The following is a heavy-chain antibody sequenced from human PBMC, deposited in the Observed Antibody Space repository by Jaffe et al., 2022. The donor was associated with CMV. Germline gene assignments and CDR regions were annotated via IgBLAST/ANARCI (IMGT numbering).Heavy chain of an antibody. CDR1: GVSVSINY. Sequence: VQLVESGGGLVQPGGSLRLSCAASGVSVSINYMSWVRQAPGKGLEWVSVIYTDGDTYYGDAVRGRFIISRDNSKNTVFLQMNSLRAEDTAMYYCARDRSFGSGYDYWGQGTLVTVSS. CDR3: ARDRSFGSGYDY. D-gene: IGHD3-10*01. V-gene: IGHV3-66*01. CDR2: IYTDGDT. J-gene: IGHJ4*02.